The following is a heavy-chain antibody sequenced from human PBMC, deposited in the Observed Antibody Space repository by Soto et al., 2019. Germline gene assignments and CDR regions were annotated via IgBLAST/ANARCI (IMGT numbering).Heavy chain of an antibody. Sequence: GGSLRLSCAASGFTFSGSAMHWVRQASGKGLEWVGRIRSKANSYATAYAASVKGRFTISRDDSKNTAYLQMNSLKTEDTAMYYCARELMTTVTYFDYWGQEPWSPSPQ. CDR2: IRSKANSYAT. V-gene: IGHV3-73*01. D-gene: IGHD4-17*01. CDR3: ARELMTTVTYFDY. CDR1: GFTFSGSA. J-gene: IGHJ4*01.